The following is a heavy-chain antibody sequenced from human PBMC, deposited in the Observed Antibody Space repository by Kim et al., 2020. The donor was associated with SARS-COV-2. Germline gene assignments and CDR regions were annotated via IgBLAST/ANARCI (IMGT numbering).Heavy chain of an antibody. V-gene: IGHV3-49*03. CDR3: VRDQVTPIRGADAFDI. Sequence: GGSLRLSCTTSGFNFGHYAVSWFRQAPGKGLEWAGGIRSQAYGGTAHYAASVQGRFTISRDDSKSIAYLQMDSLQTEDTAMYYCVRDQVTPIRGADAFDIWGQGTMVTVSS. D-gene: IGHD3-10*01. CDR2: IRSQAYGGTA. CDR1: GFNFGHYA. J-gene: IGHJ3*02.